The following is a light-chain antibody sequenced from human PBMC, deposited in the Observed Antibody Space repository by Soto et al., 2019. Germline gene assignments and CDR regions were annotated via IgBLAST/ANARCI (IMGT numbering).Light chain of an antibody. CDR1: QSVSSSY. CDR3: QQYGNSPYT. CDR2: GAS. Sequence: EIVLTQSPGTLSLSPGERATLSCRASQSVSSSYLAWYQQKPGQAPRLLIYGASSRATGIPARFSGSGSGTEFTLTISSLQSEDFAVYYCQQYGNSPYTFGQGTKVDIK. V-gene: IGKV3-20*01. J-gene: IGKJ2*01.